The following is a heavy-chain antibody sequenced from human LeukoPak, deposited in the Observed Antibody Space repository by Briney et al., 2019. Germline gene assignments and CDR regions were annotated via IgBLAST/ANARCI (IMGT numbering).Heavy chain of an antibody. CDR3: ARGEMDTAMVTDFDY. CDR2: IYYSGST. V-gene: IGHV4-59*01. J-gene: IGHJ4*02. Sequence: PSETLSLACTVSGGSISSYYWNWIRQPPGKGLEWIGYIYYSGSTNYNPSLKSRVTISVDTSKNQFSLKLSSVTAADTAVYYCARGEMDTAMVTDFDYWGQGTLVTVSS. CDR1: GGSISSYY. D-gene: IGHD5-18*01.